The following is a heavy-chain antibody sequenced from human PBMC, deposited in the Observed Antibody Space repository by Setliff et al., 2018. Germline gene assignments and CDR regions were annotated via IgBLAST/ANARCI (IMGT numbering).Heavy chain of an antibody. CDR2: TSPVGST. J-gene: IGHJ4*02. Sequence: SETLSLTCHRRVSGGSGSFSGYYWSWIRQPPGKGLEWIGETSPVGSTINNPSLRGRVTMSVDTSKKRFSLNLTSVTAADTAVYYCATSGFCSAGSCYSFDDWGQGALVT. CDR1: GGSGSFSGYY. D-gene: IGHD2-15*01. CDR3: ATSGFCSAGSCYSFDD. V-gene: IGHV4-34*01.